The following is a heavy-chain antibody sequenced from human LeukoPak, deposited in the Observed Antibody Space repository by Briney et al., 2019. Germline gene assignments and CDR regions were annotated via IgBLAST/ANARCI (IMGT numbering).Heavy chain of an antibody. CDR3: ARGEHNWNFFHYYYYMDV. V-gene: IGHV3-30*04. J-gene: IGHJ6*03. D-gene: IGHD1-7*01. CDR2: ISYDGSNK. Sequence: GGSLRLSCAASGFTFSSYAMHWVRQAPGKGLEWVAVISYDGSNKYYADSVKGRFTISRDNSKNTLYLQMNSLRAEDTAVYYCARGEHNWNFFHYYYYMDVWGKGTTVTVSS. CDR1: GFTFSSYA.